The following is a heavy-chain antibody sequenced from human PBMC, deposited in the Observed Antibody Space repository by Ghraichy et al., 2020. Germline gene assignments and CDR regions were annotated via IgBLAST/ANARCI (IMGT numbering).Heavy chain of an antibody. CDR2: INPNSGGT. Sequence: ASVKVSCKASGYTFTGYYMHWVRQAPGQGLEWMGRINPNSGGTNYAQKFQCRVTMTRDTSISTAYMELSRLRSDDTAVYYCARAWVYYDSSGYYYDAFDIWGQGTMVTVSS. CDR1: GYTFTGYY. V-gene: IGHV1-2*06. D-gene: IGHD3-22*01. J-gene: IGHJ3*02. CDR3: ARAWVYYDSSGYYYDAFDI.